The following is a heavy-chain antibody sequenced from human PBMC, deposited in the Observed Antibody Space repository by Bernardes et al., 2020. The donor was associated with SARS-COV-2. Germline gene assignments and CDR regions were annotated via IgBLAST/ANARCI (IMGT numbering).Heavy chain of an antibody. D-gene: IGHD7-27*01. CDR1: GFTFSNFE. Sequence: GGSLRLSCAASGFTFSNFEINWVRQAPGKGLEWISYISSSGSTIHYADSVKGRFTISRDNSKNSVYMQMNSLRAEDTAVYYCARAPNFFFGMYGWGQGATVTVSS. J-gene: IGHJ6*02. V-gene: IGHV3-48*03. CDR3: ARAPNFFFGMYG. CDR2: ISSSGSTI.